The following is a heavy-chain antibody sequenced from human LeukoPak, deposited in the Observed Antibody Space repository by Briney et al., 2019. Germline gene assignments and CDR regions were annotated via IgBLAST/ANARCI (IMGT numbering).Heavy chain of an antibody. V-gene: IGHV3-21*01. CDR1: GFTFRDYV. D-gene: IGHD2-15*01. CDR2: ISSATNNV. CDR3: VRRAFYIDDGGRDAFDV. Sequence: KTGGSLRLSCAASGFTFRDYVMNWVRQAPGKGLEWVSSISSATNNVYYADSVRGRFTISRDNARKSLYLQMNSLRVDDTAVYFCVRRAFYIDDGGRDAFDVWGQGTLVTVSS. J-gene: IGHJ3*01.